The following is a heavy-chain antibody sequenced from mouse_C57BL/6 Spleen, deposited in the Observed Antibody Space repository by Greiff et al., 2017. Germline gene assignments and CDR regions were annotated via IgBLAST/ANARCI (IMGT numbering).Heavy chain of an antibody. D-gene: IGHD2-10*01. CDR3: ARKSYFYAMDY. CDR2: IWSGGST. V-gene: IGHV2-2*01. Sequence: KSLEWLGVIWSGGSTDYNAAFISRLSISKDNSKSQVFFKMNSLQADDTAIYYCARKSYFYAMDYWGQGTSVTVSS. J-gene: IGHJ4*01.